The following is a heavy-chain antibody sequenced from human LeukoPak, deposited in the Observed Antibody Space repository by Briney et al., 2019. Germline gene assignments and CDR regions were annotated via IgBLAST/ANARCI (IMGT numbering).Heavy chain of an antibody. CDR1: GFSLSTSGVA. CDR3: THSAPSYYYGSGSDFWFDP. D-gene: IGHD3-10*01. Sequence: SGPTLVKPTQTLTLTRTFSGFSLSTSGVAVGWIRQPPGKALEWLAFIYGNDDKRYSPSLKSKLTISKDTSKNQVVLIVTNMEPVDTATYYCTHSAPSYYYGSGSDFWFDPWGQGTLVTVSS. V-gene: IGHV2-5*01. J-gene: IGHJ5*02. CDR2: IYGNDDK.